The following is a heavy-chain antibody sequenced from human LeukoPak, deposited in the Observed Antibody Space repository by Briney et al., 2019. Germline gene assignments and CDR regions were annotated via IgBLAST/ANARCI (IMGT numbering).Heavy chain of an antibody. CDR3: VPKGTEGY. Sequence: GGSLRLSCSASGVTFSSYAMHWVRQAPGKGLEYVSAISPDGGNTYYADSVKGRFSTSRDNSKNTLYLQMSSLRPEDTAVYYCVPKGTEGYWGQGTLVTVSS. J-gene: IGHJ4*02. CDR1: GVTFSSYA. V-gene: IGHV3-64D*06. CDR2: ISPDGGNT.